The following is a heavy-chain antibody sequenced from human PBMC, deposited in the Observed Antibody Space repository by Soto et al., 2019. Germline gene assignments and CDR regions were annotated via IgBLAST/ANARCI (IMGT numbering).Heavy chain of an antibody. CDR1: GGSISSGDYY. Sequence: SETLSLTCTVSGGSISSGDYYWSWIRQPPGKGLEWIGYIYYSGSTYYNPSLKSRVTISVDTSKNQFSLKLSSVTAADTAVYYCARVADCSGGRCYFSVYYWGQGTLVTVSS. J-gene: IGHJ4*02. CDR3: ARVADCSGGRCYFSVYY. V-gene: IGHV4-30-4*01. D-gene: IGHD2-15*01. CDR2: IYYSGST.